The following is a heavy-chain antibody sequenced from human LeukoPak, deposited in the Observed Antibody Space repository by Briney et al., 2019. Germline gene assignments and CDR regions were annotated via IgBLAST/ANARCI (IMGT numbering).Heavy chain of an antibody. J-gene: IGHJ4*02. V-gene: IGHV3-21*04. D-gene: IGHD1-26*01. CDR2: ISSSSYI. Sequence: GGSLRLSCAASGFTFSSYSMNWVRQAPGKGLEWVSSISSSSYIYYADSVKGRFTISRDNAKNSLYLQMNSLRAEDTAVYYCAKDGGLSGRDSYWGQGTLVTVSS. CDR1: GFTFSSYS. CDR3: AKDGGLSGRDSY.